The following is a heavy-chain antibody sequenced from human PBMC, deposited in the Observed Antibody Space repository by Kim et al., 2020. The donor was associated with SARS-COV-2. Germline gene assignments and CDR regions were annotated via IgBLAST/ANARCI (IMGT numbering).Heavy chain of an antibody. Sequence: GGSLRLSCAASGFTFSRYAMQWVRQAPGKGLEWVAVIWFDASNKYYGDSVKGRFTISRDNFKNTVYLQMNSLRAEDTGVYYCARGEEVADFDYWGQGTMVTVSS. CDR3: ARGEEVADFDY. V-gene: IGHV3-33*01. CDR2: IWFDASNK. D-gene: IGHD2-15*01. J-gene: IGHJ4*02. CDR1: GFTFSRYA.